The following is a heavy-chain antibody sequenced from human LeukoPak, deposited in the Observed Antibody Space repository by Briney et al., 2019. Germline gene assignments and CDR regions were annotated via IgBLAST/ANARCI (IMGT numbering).Heavy chain of an antibody. V-gene: IGHV3-21*04. D-gene: IGHD1-26*01. CDR2: ITSGTTYI. J-gene: IGHJ4*02. Sequence: GGSLRLSCAASGFTFSSYSMNWVRQAPGKGLEWVSSITSGTTYIYYADSVRGRFTLSRDDAKNSLYLQMNSLRAEDTAVYYCARARYSGSYYLYWGQGTLVTVSS. CDR3: ARARYSGSYYLY. CDR1: GFTFSSYS.